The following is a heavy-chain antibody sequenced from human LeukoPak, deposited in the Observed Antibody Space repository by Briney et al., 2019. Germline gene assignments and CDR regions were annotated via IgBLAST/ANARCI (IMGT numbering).Heavy chain of an antibody. CDR3: ASLIAAAGLYYFDY. CDR2: ITGSGGST. D-gene: IGHD6-13*01. CDR1: GFTFSNYG. Sequence: GGSLRLSCAASGFTFSNYGLSWVRQAPGKGLEWVSGITGSGGSTYYADSVKGRFTISRDNSKNTLYLQMNSLRAEDTAVYYCASLIAAAGLYYFDYWGQGTLVTVSS. V-gene: IGHV3-23*01. J-gene: IGHJ4*02.